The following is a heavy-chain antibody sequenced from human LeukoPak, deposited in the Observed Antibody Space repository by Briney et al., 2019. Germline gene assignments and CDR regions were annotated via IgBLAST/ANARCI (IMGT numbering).Heavy chain of an antibody. CDR3: LVYYDSSGQHAFDI. J-gene: IGHJ3*02. CDR2: VNPNSGNT. D-gene: IGHD3-22*01. V-gene: IGHV1-8*01. CDR1: GYTFTSYD. Sequence: GASVKVSCKASGYTFTSYDINWVRQATGQGLEWMGWVNPNSGNTGYAQKFQGRVTMTRNTSISTAYMELSSLRSEDTAVYYCLVYYDSSGQHAFDIWGQGTMVTVSS.